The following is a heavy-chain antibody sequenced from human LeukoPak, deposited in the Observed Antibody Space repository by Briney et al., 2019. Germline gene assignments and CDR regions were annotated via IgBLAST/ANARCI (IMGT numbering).Heavy chain of an antibody. CDR3: ARSGVIIPTYFDY. CDR2: ISWNGDRK. J-gene: IGHJ4*02. V-gene: IGHV3-20*04. D-gene: IGHD3-3*01. Sequence: GGSLRLSCAASGFTFSSYWMSWVRQAPGKGLEWVSGISWNGDRKGYADSVKGRLTISRDNAKKSLYLQMNSLRAEDTALYYCARSGVIIPTYFDYWGQGTLVTVSS. CDR1: GFTFSSYW.